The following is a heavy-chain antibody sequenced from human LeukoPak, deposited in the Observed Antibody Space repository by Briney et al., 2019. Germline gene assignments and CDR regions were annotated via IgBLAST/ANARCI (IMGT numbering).Heavy chain of an antibody. Sequence: SETLSLTCTVSGGSISPYYWSWIRQPPGKGLERIGFVYYSGSTNYNPSLRSRVTISVDTSKNQFSLNLSSVTAADTAVYYCARLLGGNYYFDYWGQGALVTVSS. J-gene: IGHJ4*02. CDR1: GGSISPYY. V-gene: IGHV4-59*08. CDR2: VYYSGST. D-gene: IGHD4-23*01. CDR3: ARLLGGNYYFDY.